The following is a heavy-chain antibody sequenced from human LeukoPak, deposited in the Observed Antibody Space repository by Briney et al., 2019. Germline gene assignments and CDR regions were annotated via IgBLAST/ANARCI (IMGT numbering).Heavy chain of an antibody. Sequence: PSETLSLTCSVSGVSISSSNSYWGWIRQPPGKGLEWIGSIYYSGSTYYNPSLKSRVTISVDTSKNQFSLKLSSVTAADTAVYYCAKEHYYYDSSGYLYNWFDPWGQGTLVTVSS. CDR1: GVSISSSNSY. CDR2: IYYSGST. J-gene: IGHJ5*02. V-gene: IGHV4-39*07. D-gene: IGHD3-22*01. CDR3: AKEHYYYDSSGYLYNWFDP.